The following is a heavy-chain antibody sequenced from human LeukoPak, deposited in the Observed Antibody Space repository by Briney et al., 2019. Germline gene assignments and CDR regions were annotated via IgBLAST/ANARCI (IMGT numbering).Heavy chain of an antibody. V-gene: IGHV3-21*01. CDR2: ISSGGTYK. Sequence: PGGSLRLSCAASGFTFSDYTMNWVRQAPGKGLEWVSSISSGGTYKYYADSVKGRFTISRDNAQNSLYLQMNSLRAEDSSVHYCARPTTVTTISADAFDIWGQGTMVTVSS. CDR3: ARPTTVTTISADAFDI. CDR1: GFTFSDYT. D-gene: IGHD4-17*01. J-gene: IGHJ3*02.